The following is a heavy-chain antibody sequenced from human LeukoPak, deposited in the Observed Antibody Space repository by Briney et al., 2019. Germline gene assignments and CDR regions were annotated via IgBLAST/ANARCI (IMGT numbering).Heavy chain of an antibody. CDR3: ARGPKDGSGYHLHAFDI. CDR1: GYSFPSYD. Sequence: ASVKVSCKASGYSFPSYDINWVRQATGQGLEWLGWMNPHSGNTGYAQKFQGRVTMTRDTSISTAYMELSSLRSEDTAVYYCARGPKDGSGYHLHAFDIWGQRTVVTVSS. D-gene: IGHD3-22*01. V-gene: IGHV1-8*01. CDR2: MNPHSGNT. J-gene: IGHJ3*02.